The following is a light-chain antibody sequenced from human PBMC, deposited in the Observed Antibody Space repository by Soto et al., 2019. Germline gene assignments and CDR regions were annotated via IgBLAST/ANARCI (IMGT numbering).Light chain of an antibody. CDR2: GAS. V-gene: IGKV3-15*01. Sequence: PPSLSVSPGARATLSCRASQSVSSNLAWYQQKPGQAPRLLIYGASTRATGIPARFSGSGSGTEFTLTISSLRSEDFAVYYCQQYSYWATFGQGTKVDIK. J-gene: IGKJ1*01. CDR3: QQYSYWAT. CDR1: QSVSSN.